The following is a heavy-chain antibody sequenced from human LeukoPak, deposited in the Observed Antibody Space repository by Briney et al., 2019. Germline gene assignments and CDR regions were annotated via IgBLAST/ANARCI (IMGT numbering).Heavy chain of an antibody. D-gene: IGHD3-10*01. Sequence: PSETLSLTCTVSGGSISSYYWSWIRQPAGKGLEWIGRIYTSGSTNYNPSLKSRVTMSVDTSKNQFSLKLSSVTAADTAVYYCARDRTYYYGSGSYYRGPNWFDPWGQGTLVTVSS. J-gene: IGHJ5*02. CDR2: IYTSGST. CDR3: ARDRTYYYGSGSYYRGPNWFDP. CDR1: GGSISSYY. V-gene: IGHV4-4*07.